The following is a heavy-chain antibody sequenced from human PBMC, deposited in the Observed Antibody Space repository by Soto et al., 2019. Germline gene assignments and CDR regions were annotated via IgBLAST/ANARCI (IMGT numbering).Heavy chain of an antibody. J-gene: IGHJ5*02. CDR2: FYYRGST. CDR3: ASRGGEGSGGRCPDWFDP. D-gene: IGHD2-15*01. CDR1: GDSINSRSYY. Sequence: SETLSLTCTVSGDSINSRSYYWGWIRQPPGKGLEWIGSFYYRGSTYYNPSLESRVSISVDTLKNQFSLKLTSVTAADTAVYYCASRGGEGSGGRCPDWFDPWGQGTLVTVYS. V-gene: IGHV4-39*01.